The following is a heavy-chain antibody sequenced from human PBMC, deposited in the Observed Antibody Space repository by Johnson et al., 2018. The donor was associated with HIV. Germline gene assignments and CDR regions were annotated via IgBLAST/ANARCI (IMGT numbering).Heavy chain of an antibody. D-gene: IGHD1-26*01. CDR2: IRYDGSNK. J-gene: IGHJ3*02. V-gene: IGHV3-30*02. CDR3: AKGIGSGSYDAFDI. CDR1: GFTFSNYA. Sequence: QVQLVESGGGVVQPGSSLRLSCAASGFTFSNYAVHWVRQAPGKGLEWVAFIRYDGSNKYYADSVKGRFTISRDNSKNTLYLQMNSLRAEDTAVYYCAKGIGSGSYDAFDIWGQGTMVTVSS.